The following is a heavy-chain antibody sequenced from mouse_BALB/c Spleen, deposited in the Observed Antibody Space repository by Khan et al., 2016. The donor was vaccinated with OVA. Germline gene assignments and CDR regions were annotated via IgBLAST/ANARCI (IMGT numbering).Heavy chain of an antibody. CDR2: IYPGNTEP. CDR3: TRRSWAGAWFAY. CDR1: GYTFTSYW. Sequence: EVQLQQSGTVLARPGASVKMSCKASGYTFTSYWMHWVKQRPGQGLEWIGEIYPGNTEPKYNHKFKGTSALTAVTYTSTAYMELSSLTNEDSAVYYCTRRSWAGAWFAYWGQGTLVTVSA. J-gene: IGHJ3*01. V-gene: IGHV1-5*01. D-gene: IGHD4-1*01.